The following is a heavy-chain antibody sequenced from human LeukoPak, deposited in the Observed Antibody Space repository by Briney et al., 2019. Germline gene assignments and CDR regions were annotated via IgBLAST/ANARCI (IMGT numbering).Heavy chain of an antibody. V-gene: IGHV7-4-1*02. CDR1: GYTFTSYA. Sequence: ASVKVSCKASGYTFTSYAMNWVRQAPGQGLEWMGWINTNTGNPTYAQGFTGRFVFSLDTSVSTAYLQISSLKAEDTAVYYCARHLGYCSGGSCPTEYYYYYYMDVWGKGTTVTVSS. D-gene: IGHD2-15*01. J-gene: IGHJ6*03. CDR2: INTNTGNP. CDR3: ARHLGYCSGGSCPTEYYYYYYMDV.